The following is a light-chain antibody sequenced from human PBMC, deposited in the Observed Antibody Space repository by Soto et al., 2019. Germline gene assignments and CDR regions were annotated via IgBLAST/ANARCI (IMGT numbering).Light chain of an antibody. CDR3: SSYTSSSTLGV. J-gene: IGLJ1*01. V-gene: IGLV1-44*01. CDR2: NNN. CDR1: SSNIGTNA. Sequence: QSALTQPRSASGTPGQRVTISCSGGSSNIGTNAVNWYQQLPGTAPKLLIYNNNQRPSGVPDRFSGSKSGTSASLAISGLQAEDEADYYCSSYTSSSTLGVFVTGTKVTVL.